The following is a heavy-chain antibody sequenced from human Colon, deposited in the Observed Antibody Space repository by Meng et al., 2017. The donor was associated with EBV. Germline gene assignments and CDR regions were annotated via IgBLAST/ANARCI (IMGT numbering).Heavy chain of an antibody. CDR1: GEDSSRACPS. CDR2: KCHADDT. V-gene: IGHV4-39*03. J-gene: IGHJ4*02. CDR3: TRLTFSAGPGRIDS. D-gene: IGHD2-21*02. Sequence: QHRDSGLGFVEPSGTRNLTSPAKGEDSSRACPSGGWFRQLPGTELDWIGSKCHADDTNYRPSLIGRVSLSREMTTNQVSLTLTSVNAADTSLYLCTRLTFSAGPGRIDSWGQGILVTVSS.